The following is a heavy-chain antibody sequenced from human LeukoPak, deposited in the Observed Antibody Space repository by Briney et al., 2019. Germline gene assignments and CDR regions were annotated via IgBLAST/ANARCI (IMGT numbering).Heavy chain of an antibody. V-gene: IGHV4-59*01. CDR1: GGSISSYY. Sequence: PSETLSLTCTVSGGSISSYYWSWIRQPPGKGLEWIGYIYYSGSTNYNPSLKSRVTISVDTSKNQFSLKLSSVTAADTAVYYCATAPHTYYFDYWGQGTLVTVSS. J-gene: IGHJ4*02. CDR3: ATAPHTYYFDY. CDR2: IYYSGST.